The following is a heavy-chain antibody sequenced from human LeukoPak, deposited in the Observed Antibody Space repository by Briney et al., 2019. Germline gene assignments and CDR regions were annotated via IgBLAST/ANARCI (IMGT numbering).Heavy chain of an antibody. CDR3: ARDDYCSGGDCYSGAFDY. J-gene: IGHJ4*02. V-gene: IGHV3-48*02. CDR1: GFTFSIYN. CDR2: IGSTSTTI. D-gene: IGHD2-15*01. Sequence: GGSLRLSCAASGFTFSIYNMTWVRLAPGKGLEWVSYIGSTSTTIYYADSVRGRFTISRDNAKNSLYLQMNSLRDDDTAAYFCARDDYCSGGDCYSGAFDYWGQGTPVTVSS.